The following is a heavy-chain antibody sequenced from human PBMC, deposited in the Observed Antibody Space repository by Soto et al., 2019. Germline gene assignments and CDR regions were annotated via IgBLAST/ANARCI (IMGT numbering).Heavy chain of an antibody. D-gene: IGHD3-10*01. CDR3: ARDSAGGLLWFGDPYGMDV. CDR2: IIPIFGTA. V-gene: IGHV1-69*06. CDR1: GGIFSSYA. Sequence: GASVKVSCKASGGIFSSYAISWLRQAPGQGLEWMGGIIPIFGTANYAQKFQGRVTITADKSTSTAYMELSSLRSEDTAVYYCARDSAGGLLWFGDPYGMDVWGQGTTVTVSS. J-gene: IGHJ6*02.